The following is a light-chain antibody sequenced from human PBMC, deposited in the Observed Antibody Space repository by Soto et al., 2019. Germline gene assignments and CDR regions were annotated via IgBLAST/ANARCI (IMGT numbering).Light chain of an antibody. Sequence: NFMLTQPHSVSESPGKTVTISCTGSSVSIANIYVQGYQQRPARAPITVIYENNQRPSGGPGRFSGSTDGSSNSASLTISGLQTEDEADYYCQSYDRSFVIFGGGTKLTVL. V-gene: IGLV6-57*02. CDR2: ENN. CDR3: QSYDRSFVI. J-gene: IGLJ2*01. CDR1: SVSIANIY.